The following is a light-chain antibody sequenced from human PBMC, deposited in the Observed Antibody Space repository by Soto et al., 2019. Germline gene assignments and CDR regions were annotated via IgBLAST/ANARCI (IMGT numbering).Light chain of an antibody. CDR2: AAS. V-gene: IGKV3-20*01. CDR1: HSVTSNY. Sequence: EIVSTQSPGTLSLSPGERATLSCRASHSVTSNYLAWYQQKPGQAPRLLIYAASRRAPGIPDRFSASGSGTDFTLTISRLEPEDFAVYFCQQYGTSPPWTFGQGTKVDIK. CDR3: QQYGTSPPWT. J-gene: IGKJ1*01.